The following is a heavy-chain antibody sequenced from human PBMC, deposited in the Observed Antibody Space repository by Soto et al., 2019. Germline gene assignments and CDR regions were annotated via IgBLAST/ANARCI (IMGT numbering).Heavy chain of an antibody. J-gene: IGHJ3*02. CDR1: GGTFSSYA. CDR2: IIPIFGTA. Sequence: QVQLVQSGAEVTKPGSSVKVSCKASGGTFSSYAISWVRQAPGQGLEWMGGIIPIFGTANYAQKFQGRVTITADESTSTAYMELSSLRSEDTAVYYCARLPVPYSSSYDDAFDIWGQGTMVTVSS. V-gene: IGHV1-69*01. D-gene: IGHD6-6*01. CDR3: ARLPVPYSSSYDDAFDI.